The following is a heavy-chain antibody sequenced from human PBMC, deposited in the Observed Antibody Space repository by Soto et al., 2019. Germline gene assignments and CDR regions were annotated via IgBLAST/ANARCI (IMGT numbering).Heavy chain of an antibody. D-gene: IGHD3-16*02. J-gene: IGHJ4*02. CDR1: GGSISSGRYY. Sequence: QVQLQESGPGLVKPSQTLSLTCTVSGGSISSGRYYWSWTRQHPGKGLEWIGYIYYSGSTYYNPSLTSRVTISVDTSKNQFSLKLSSVTAADTAVYYCARDSQLYGAWVFDYWGQGTLVTVSS. CDR2: IYYSGST. CDR3: ARDSQLYGAWVFDY. V-gene: IGHV4-31*03.